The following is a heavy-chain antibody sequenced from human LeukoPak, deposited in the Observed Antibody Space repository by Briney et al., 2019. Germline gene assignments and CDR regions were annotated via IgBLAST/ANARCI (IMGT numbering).Heavy chain of an antibody. Sequence: RGSLRLSCAASGFTFSTYWMSWVRQAPGKGLEWVANIKQDGSEKYYVDSVKGRFTISRDNAKNSLYLQMNSLRAEDTAVYYCAAPFYPRYDNSGYYYYWGQGTLVTVSS. CDR2: IKQDGSEK. J-gene: IGHJ4*02. D-gene: IGHD3-22*01. CDR3: AAPFYPRYDNSGYYYY. CDR1: GFTFSTYW. V-gene: IGHV3-7*01.